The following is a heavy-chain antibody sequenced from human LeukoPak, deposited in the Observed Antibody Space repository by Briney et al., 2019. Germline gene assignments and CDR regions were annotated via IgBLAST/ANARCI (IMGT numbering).Heavy chain of an antibody. CDR1: GFTFSSYW. Sequence: PGGSLRLSCAASGFTFSSYWMSWVRQAPGKGLEWVANIKQDGSEKYYVDSVKGRFTISRDNAKNSLYLQMNSLRAEDTAVYYCAREHFYYDSSGHEINAFDIWGQGTMVTVSS. J-gene: IGHJ3*02. CDR3: AREHFYYDSSGHEINAFDI. CDR2: IKQDGSEK. V-gene: IGHV3-7*01. D-gene: IGHD3-22*01.